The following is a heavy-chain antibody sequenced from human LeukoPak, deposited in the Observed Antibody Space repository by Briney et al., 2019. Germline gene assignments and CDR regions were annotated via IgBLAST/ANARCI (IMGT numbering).Heavy chain of an antibody. CDR1: GFTFSSYR. D-gene: IGHD2-21*02. CDR3: ARDGGDRLY. J-gene: IGHJ4*02. Sequence: GESLRLSCAASGFTFSSYRMNWVRQAPGKGLEWVSCISSSSTYIYYADSVKGRFTIARDNAKNSLYLQMNSLRAEDTAVYYCARDGGDRLYWGQGTLVTVSS. CDR2: ISSSSTYI. V-gene: IGHV3-21*01.